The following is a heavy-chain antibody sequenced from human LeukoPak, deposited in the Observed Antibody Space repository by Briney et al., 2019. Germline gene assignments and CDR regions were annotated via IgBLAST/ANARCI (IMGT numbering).Heavy chain of an antibody. CDR1: GYTFTSYD. Sequence: ASVKVSCKASGYTFTSYDINWVRQATGQGLEWMGWMNPNSGNTGYAQKFQGRVTMTRNTSISTAYMELSSVTAADTAVYYCARGGGYQLLSWFDPWGQGTLVTVSS. V-gene: IGHV1-8*01. CDR2: MNPNSGNT. CDR3: ARGGGYQLLSWFDP. J-gene: IGHJ5*02. D-gene: IGHD2-2*01.